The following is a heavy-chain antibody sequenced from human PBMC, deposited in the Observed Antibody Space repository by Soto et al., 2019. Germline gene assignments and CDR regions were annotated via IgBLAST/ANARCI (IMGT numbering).Heavy chain of an antibody. CDR3: AKGFVSGPLPNHYYYGVDV. J-gene: IGHJ6*02. D-gene: IGHD1-26*01. Sequence: QEQLVQSGAEVKKPGASVKVSCKASGYSFTSSYMHWLRQAPGQGPEWMGMINPNDGTTTNAQRFQGRVTMTTATSTTSVYMELSSLRSEDTAVYYCAKGFVSGPLPNHYYYGVDVWGQGTTVTVSS. CDR2: INPNDGTT. V-gene: IGHV1-46*01. CDR1: GYSFTSSY.